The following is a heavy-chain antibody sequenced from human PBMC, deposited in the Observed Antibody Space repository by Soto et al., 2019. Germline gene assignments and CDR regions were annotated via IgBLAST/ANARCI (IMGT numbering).Heavy chain of an antibody. CDR1: GFNFSSYA. Sequence: GRSKRLPCAASGFNFSSYAMSWVRQAPGKGLEWVSAISGSGGSTYYADSVKGRFTISRDNSKNTLYLQMNSLRAEDTAVYYCAKAYCGDYVNWFDPWGQGTLVTVSS. J-gene: IGHJ5*02. CDR3: AKAYCGDYVNWFDP. CDR2: ISGSGGST. D-gene: IGHD4-17*01. V-gene: IGHV3-23*01.